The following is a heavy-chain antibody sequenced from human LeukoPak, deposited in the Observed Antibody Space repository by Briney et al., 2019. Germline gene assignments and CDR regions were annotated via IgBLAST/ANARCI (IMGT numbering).Heavy chain of an antibody. CDR3: ARVGGTNYYYYGMDV. Sequence: SETLSLTCTVSGGSISSYYWSWIRQPPGKGLEWIGYIYNSGSTNYNPSLKSRVTISVDTSKNQFSLKLSSVTAADTAVYYCARVGGTNYYYYGMDVWGQGTTVTVSS. D-gene: IGHD1-1*01. V-gene: IGHV4-59*01. J-gene: IGHJ6*02. CDR2: IYNSGST. CDR1: GGSISSYY.